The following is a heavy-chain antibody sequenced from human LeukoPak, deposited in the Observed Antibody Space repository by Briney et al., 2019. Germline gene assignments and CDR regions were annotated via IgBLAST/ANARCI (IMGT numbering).Heavy chain of an antibody. J-gene: IGHJ4*02. CDR1: GYTFTGYY. CDR2: INPNSGGT. V-gene: IGHV1-2*02. CDR3: ATKGGYSSHFDY. Sequence: ASVKVSCKASGYTFTGYYMHWVRQAPGQGLEWMGWINPNSGGTNYAQKFQGRVTMTRDTSISTAYMVLSRLRSDDTAVYYCATKGGYSSHFDYWGQGTLVTVSS. D-gene: IGHD3-22*01.